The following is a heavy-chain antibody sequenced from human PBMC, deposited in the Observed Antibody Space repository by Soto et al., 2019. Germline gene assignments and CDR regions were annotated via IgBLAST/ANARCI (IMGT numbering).Heavy chain of an antibody. Sequence: ASVKVSCTASGYTFTGYYMHWVRQAPGQGLEWMGWINPNSGGTSYAQKFQGRVTMTRDTSISTAYMELSRLRSDDTAVYYCARNWVYYYGMDVWGQGTTVTVSS. CDR2: INPNSGGT. CDR3: ARNWVYYYGMDV. CDR1: GYTFTGYY. D-gene: IGHD7-27*01. V-gene: IGHV1-2*02. J-gene: IGHJ6*02.